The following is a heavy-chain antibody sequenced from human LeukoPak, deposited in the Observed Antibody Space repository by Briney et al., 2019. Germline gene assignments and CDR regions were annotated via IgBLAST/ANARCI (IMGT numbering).Heavy chain of an antibody. CDR2: VSGDGGRT. Sequence: GGSLRLSCAASGFTFDEFAMHWVRQAPGKGREGVSFVSGDGGRTDYADSVKGRFTISRDNSKNSLYLQMNSLTAEDTAFYFCARDRMSRAPTYFHHWGQGTLVTVSA. CDR1: GFTFDEFA. CDR3: ARDRMSRAPTYFHH. J-gene: IGHJ1*01. D-gene: IGHD2-2*01. V-gene: IGHV3-43*02.